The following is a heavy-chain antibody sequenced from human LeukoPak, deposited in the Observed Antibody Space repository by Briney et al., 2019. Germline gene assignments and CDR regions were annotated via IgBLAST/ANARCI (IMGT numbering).Heavy chain of an antibody. V-gene: IGHV1-24*01. D-gene: IGHD2-8*01. J-gene: IGHJ4*02. CDR1: GYSLSELS. CDR3: AAGGVYDLLDN. CDR2: FDPENGEA. Sequence: GASVKVSCKVSGYSLSELSMHWVRQAPGKGLDWIGGFDPENGEAVYAQKFKGRVTMTEETSTDTSYMELNSLKSEDTAVYYCAAGGVYDLLDNWGQGTLVTVSS.